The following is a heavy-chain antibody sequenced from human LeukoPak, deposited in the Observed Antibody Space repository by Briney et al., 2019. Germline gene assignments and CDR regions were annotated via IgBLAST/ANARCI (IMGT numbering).Heavy chain of an antibody. J-gene: IGHJ4*02. CDR3: AKRGGYCSGGSCYPGLFDY. CDR2: ISGSGGST. D-gene: IGHD2-15*01. V-gene: IGHV3-23*01. CDR1: GFTFSSYA. Sequence: PGGSLRLSCAASGFTFSSYAMSWVRQAPGMGLEWVSAISGSGGSTYYADSVKGRFTISRDNSKNTLYLQMNSLRAEDTAVYYCAKRGGYCSGGSCYPGLFDYWGQGTLVTVSS.